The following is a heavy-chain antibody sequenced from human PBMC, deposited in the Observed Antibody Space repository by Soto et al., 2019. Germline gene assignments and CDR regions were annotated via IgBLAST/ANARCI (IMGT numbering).Heavy chain of an antibody. Sequence: EVQLLESGGGLVQPGGSLRLSCAASGFTFSSYAMSWVRQAPGKGLEWVSAISGSGGSTYYADSVKGRFTISRDNSKNTLYLQMNSLRAEDTAVYYCERDSTPYYYYGMDVWGQGTTVTVSS. V-gene: IGHV3-23*01. CDR3: ERDSTPYYYYGMDV. J-gene: IGHJ6*02. CDR2: ISGSGGST. CDR1: GFTFSSYA. D-gene: IGHD3-3*02.